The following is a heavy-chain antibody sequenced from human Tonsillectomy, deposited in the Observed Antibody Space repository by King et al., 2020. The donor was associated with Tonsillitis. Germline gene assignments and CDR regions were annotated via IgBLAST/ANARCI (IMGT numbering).Heavy chain of an antibody. D-gene: IGHD6-19*01. J-gene: IGHJ4*02. V-gene: IGHV3-23*04. CDR1: GFTFSSFA. Sequence: VQLVESGGGLVQPGGSLRLSCAASGFTFSSFAMNWVRQAPGKGLEWVSTTSGSGGSTYYADTVKGRHTASRDNSKNMLYLQMDSLRAEDTAVYYCAKGGSGWYGGLDYWGQGTLVTVSS. CDR2: TSGSGGST. CDR3: AKGGSGWYGGLDY.